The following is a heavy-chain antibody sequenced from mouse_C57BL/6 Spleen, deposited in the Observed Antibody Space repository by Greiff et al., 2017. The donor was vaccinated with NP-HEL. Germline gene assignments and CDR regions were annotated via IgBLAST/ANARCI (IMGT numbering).Heavy chain of an antibody. CDR3: TTYYGYARDY. V-gene: IGHV14-4*01. J-gene: IGHJ2*01. D-gene: IGHD2-2*01. CDR2: IDPENGDP. CDR1: GFNIKDDY. Sequence: VQLQQSGAELVRPGASVKLSCTASGFNIKDDYMHWVKQRPEQGLEWIGWIDPENGDPEYDSKFQGKAPITADTSSNTAYLQLSSLTSEDTAVYYCTTYYGYARDYWGQGTTLTVSS.